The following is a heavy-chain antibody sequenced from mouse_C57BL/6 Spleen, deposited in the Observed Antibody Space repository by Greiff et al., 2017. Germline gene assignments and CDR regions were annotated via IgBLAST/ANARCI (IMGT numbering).Heavy chain of an antibody. CDR1: GYTFTSYW. J-gene: IGHJ4*01. D-gene: IGHD4-1*01. CDR2: IDPSDSYT. Sequence: QVQLKESGAELVMPGASVKLSCKASGYTFTSYWMHWVKQRPGQGLEWIGEIDPSDSYTNYNQKFKGKSTLTVDKSSSTAYMQLSSLTSEDSAVYYCARTGVYAMDYWGQGTSVTVSS. V-gene: IGHV1-69*01. CDR3: ARTGVYAMDY.